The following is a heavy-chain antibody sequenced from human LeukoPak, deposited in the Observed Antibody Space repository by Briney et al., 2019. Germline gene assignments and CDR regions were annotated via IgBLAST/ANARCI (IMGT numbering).Heavy chain of an antibody. D-gene: IGHD1-7*01. CDR2: INPNSGGT. CDR3: ARDLGYNWNYKMDF. Sequence: ASVKVSCRASGYTFTGYYMHWVRQAPGQGLEWMGWINPNSGGTNYAQKFQGRVTMTRDTSISTAYMELSRLRSDDTAVYYCARDLGYNWNYKMDFWGQGTLVTVSS. CDR1: GYTFTGYY. V-gene: IGHV1-2*02. J-gene: IGHJ4*02.